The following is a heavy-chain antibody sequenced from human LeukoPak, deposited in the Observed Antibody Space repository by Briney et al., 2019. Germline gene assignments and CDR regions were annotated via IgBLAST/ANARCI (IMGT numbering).Heavy chain of an antibody. CDR1: GFTFSSYA. CDR2: ISGSGGST. J-gene: IGHJ4*02. CDR3: AKDPRIAVALYYFDY. V-gene: IGHV3-23*01. Sequence: GGSLRLSCAASGFTFSSYAMSWVRQAPGKGLEWVAAISGSGGSTYYADSVKGRFTISRDNSKNTLYLKMHSLRAEDTAVYYCAKDPRIAVALYYFDYSGQGTMVTVSS. D-gene: IGHD6-19*01.